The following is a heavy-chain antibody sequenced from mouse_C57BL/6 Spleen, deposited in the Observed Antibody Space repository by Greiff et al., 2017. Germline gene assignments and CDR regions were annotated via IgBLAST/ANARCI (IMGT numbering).Heavy chain of an antibody. V-gene: IGHV3-6*01. CDR1: GYSITSGYY. CDR3: ARRGWPHWYFDV. Sequence: EVQRVESGPGLVKPSQSLSLTCSVTGYSITSGYYWNWIRQFPGNKLEWMGYISYDGSNNYNPSLKNRISITRDTSKNQFFLKLNSVTTEDTATYYCARRGWPHWYFDVWGTGTTVTVSS. J-gene: IGHJ1*03. CDR2: ISYDGSN. D-gene: IGHD2-3*01.